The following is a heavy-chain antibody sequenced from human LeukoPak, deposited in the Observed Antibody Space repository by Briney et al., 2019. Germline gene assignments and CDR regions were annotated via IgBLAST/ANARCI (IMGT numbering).Heavy chain of an antibody. Sequence: GGSLRLSCVASESTFSDYGMNWVRQAPGKGLEWISFITSTSSKIYYADSVKGRFTISRDNAMNSLYLQMNSLRVEDTAVYYCAGAILDPFYFYYYMDVWGKGTTVTVSS. D-gene: IGHD3/OR15-3a*01. V-gene: IGHV3-21*01. CDR3: AGAILDPFYFYYYMDV. J-gene: IGHJ6*03. CDR2: ITSTSSKI. CDR1: ESTFSDYG.